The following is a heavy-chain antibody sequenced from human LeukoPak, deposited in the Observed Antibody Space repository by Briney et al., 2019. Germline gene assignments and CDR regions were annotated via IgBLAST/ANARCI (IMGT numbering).Heavy chain of an antibody. V-gene: IGHV3-23*01. CDR1: GFTFSNYG. D-gene: IGHD5-12*01. CDR2: ISVSGGST. J-gene: IGHJ6*03. CDR3: ARVGQVTTNDYFYYMDV. Sequence: GGTLRLSCVVSGFTFSNYGLSWVRQAPGKGLEWVSAISVSGGSTYYADSVKGRFTISRDNSKNTLYLQMNSLRAEDTAVYYCARVGQVTTNDYFYYMDVWGKGTTVIVSS.